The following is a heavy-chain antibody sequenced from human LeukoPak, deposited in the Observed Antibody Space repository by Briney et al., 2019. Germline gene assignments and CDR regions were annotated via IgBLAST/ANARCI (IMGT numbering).Heavy chain of an antibody. CDR3: ARFSEVYYYVDV. CDR2: IRSYSSYI. D-gene: IGHD2/OR15-2a*01. V-gene: IGHV3-21*01. CDR1: GFTFDTYN. Sequence: GGSLRLSCAASGFTFDTYNFNWVRQAPGKGLEWVASIRSYSSYIYYADSVKGRFTISRDDAQKSLYLQMDSLRAEDTAVYFCARFSEVYYYVDVWGTGTTVTVSS. J-gene: IGHJ6*03.